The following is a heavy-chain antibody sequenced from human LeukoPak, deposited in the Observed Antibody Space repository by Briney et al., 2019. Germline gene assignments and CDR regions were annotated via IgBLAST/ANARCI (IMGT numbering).Heavy chain of an antibody. CDR3: ARDYPGIVVVPAASEAFDI. V-gene: IGHV4-61*02. Sequence: PSETLSLTCTVSGGSISSGSYYWSWIRQPAGKGLEWIGRIYTSGSTNYNPSLKSRVTISVDTSKNQFSLKLSSVTAADTAVYYCARDYPGIVVVPAASEAFDIWGQGTMVTVSS. CDR2: IYTSGST. J-gene: IGHJ3*02. CDR1: GGSISSGSYY. D-gene: IGHD2-2*01.